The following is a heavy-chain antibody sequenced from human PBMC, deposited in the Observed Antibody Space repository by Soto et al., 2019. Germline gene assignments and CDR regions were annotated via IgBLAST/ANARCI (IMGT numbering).Heavy chain of an antibody. CDR2: IKSKTDGGTT. CDR1: GFTFSNAW. D-gene: IGHD4-17*01. CDR3: TTRGTRRGYYYYMDV. Sequence: GGSLRLSCAASGFTFSNAWMSWVRQAPGKGLEWVGRIKSKTDGGTTDYAAPVKGRFTISRDDSKNTLYLQMNSLKTEDTAVYYCTTRGTRRGYYYYMDVWGKGTTVTVSS. V-gene: IGHV3-15*01. J-gene: IGHJ6*03.